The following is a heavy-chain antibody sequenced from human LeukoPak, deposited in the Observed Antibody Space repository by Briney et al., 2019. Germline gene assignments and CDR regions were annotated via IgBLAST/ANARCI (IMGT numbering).Heavy chain of an antibody. CDR2: ISAYNGNT. Sequence: ASVKVSCKASGGTFNTSPLSWLRQAPGQGPEWMGWISAYNGNTNYAQKLQGRVTMTTDTSTSTAYMELRSLRSDDTAVYYCARDDFGSPFDYWGQGTLVTVSS. J-gene: IGHJ4*02. CDR1: GGTFNTSP. V-gene: IGHV1-18*01. CDR3: ARDDFGSPFDY. D-gene: IGHD1-26*01.